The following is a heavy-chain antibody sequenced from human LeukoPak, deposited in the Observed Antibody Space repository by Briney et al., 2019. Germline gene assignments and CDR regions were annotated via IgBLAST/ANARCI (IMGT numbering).Heavy chain of an antibody. D-gene: IGHD6-19*01. Sequence: PSETLSLTCTVSGGSISSSSYYWGWIRQPPGKGLQWIGTIYYRGSTYYNPSLKSRVTISVDTSKNQFSLKLSSVTAADTAVYYCARGERYSSGWDGEYYFDYWGQGTLVTVSS. CDR3: ARGERYSSGWDGEYYFDY. CDR2: IYYRGST. CDR1: GGSISSSSYY. V-gene: IGHV4-39*01. J-gene: IGHJ4*02.